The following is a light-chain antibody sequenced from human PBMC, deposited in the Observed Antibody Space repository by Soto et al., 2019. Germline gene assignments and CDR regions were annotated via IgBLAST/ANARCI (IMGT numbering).Light chain of an antibody. J-gene: IGKJ1*01. V-gene: IGKV1-27*01. Sequence: IHMTQSPSSLSASVGERVTITCRASQGISNYLAWYQQKPGKVPKLLIYAASTLQSGVPSRFSGSGSGTDFTLTISSLQPEDVATYYCQKYNRPQTFGQGTKV. CDR1: QGISNY. CDR2: AAS. CDR3: QKYNRPQT.